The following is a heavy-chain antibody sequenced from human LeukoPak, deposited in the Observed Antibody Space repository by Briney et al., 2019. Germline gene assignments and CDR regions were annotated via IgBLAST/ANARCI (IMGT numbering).Heavy chain of an antibody. J-gene: IGHJ4*02. Sequence: GGSLRLSCAASGFTFSSYSMNWVRQAPGKGLEWVSSISSSSSYIYYADSVKGRFTISRDNAKNSLYLQMNSLRAEDTAVYYCAKAGGMVRGVKLWGQGTLVTVSS. CDR3: AKAGGMVRGVKL. CDR2: ISSSSSYI. V-gene: IGHV3-21*04. CDR1: GFTFSSYS. D-gene: IGHD3-10*01.